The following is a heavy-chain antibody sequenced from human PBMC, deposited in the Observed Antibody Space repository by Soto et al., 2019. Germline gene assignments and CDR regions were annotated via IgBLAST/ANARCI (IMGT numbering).Heavy chain of an antibody. Sequence: QVQLVQSGAEVKKPGASVKVSCKASGYTFTNFGFRWGRQAPGQGLGGRGWISAYNGNKNYAQKFQVRVTMTTDTSTSTDYMEVRNLRFDDTAVYYCARGGTQSDYWGQGTLVTVSS. V-gene: IGHV1-18*01. CDR2: ISAYNGNK. CDR3: ARGGTQSDY. D-gene: IGHD3-16*01. CDR1: GYTFTNFG. J-gene: IGHJ4*02.